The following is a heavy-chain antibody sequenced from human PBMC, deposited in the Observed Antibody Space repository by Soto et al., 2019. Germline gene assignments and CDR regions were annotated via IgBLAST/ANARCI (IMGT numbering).Heavy chain of an antibody. CDR1: GGSFSGYY. J-gene: IGHJ4*02. CDR2: INHSGST. D-gene: IGHD3-9*01. CDR3: ARGERGDILTGYRY. V-gene: IGHV4-34*01. Sequence: SETLSLTCAVYGGSFSGYYWSWIRQPPGKGLEWIGEINHSGSTNYNPSLKSRVTISVDTSKNQFSLKLSSVTAADTAVYYCARGERGDILTGYRYWGQGTLVTVSS.